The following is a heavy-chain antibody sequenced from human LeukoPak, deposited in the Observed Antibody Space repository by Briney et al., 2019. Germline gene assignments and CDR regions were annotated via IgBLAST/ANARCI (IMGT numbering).Heavy chain of an antibody. V-gene: IGHV3-30*18. Sequence: GGSLRLSCAASGFSFSSNGMHWVRQAPGKGLEWVAVISYDGSNKYYVDSVKGRFTISRDNSKNTLYLQMNSLRAEDTAVCYCAKERLDIVTTGYYYYGMDVWGKGTTVTVSS. CDR3: AKERLDIVTTGYYYYGMDV. J-gene: IGHJ6*04. CDR2: ISYDGSNK. D-gene: IGHD5-12*01. CDR1: GFSFSSNG.